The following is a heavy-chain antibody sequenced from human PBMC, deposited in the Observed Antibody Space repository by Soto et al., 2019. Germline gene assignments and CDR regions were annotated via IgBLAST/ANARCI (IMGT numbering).Heavy chain of an antibody. J-gene: IGHJ3*02. CDR1: GGSISSYY. V-gene: IGHV4-59*01. D-gene: IGHD3-10*01. Sequence: QVQLQESGPGLVKPSETLSLTCTVSGGSISSYYWSWIRQPPGKGLEWIGYIYYSGSTNYNPSLKSRGTRSVDTSKNQFSLKLSSVTAADTAVYYCARESGEGAFDIWGQGTMVTVSS. CDR2: IYYSGST. CDR3: ARESGEGAFDI.